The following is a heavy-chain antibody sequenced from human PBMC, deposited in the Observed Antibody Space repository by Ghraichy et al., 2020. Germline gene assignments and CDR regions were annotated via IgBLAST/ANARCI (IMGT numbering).Heavy chain of an antibody. CDR3: ARDGGGMILTASYNWFDP. D-gene: IGHD3-9*01. J-gene: IGHJ5*02. CDR1: GFTFSDYY. Sequence: GGSLRLSCAASGFTFSDYYMSWIRQAPGKGLEWVSYISSSGSTIYYADSVKGRFTISRDNAKNSLYLQMNSLRAEDTAVYYCARDGGGMILTASYNWFDPWGQGTLVTVSS. CDR2: ISSSGSTI. V-gene: IGHV3-11*01.